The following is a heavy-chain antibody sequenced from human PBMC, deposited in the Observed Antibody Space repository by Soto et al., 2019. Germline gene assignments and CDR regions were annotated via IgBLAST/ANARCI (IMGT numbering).Heavy chain of an antibody. J-gene: IGHJ4*01. V-gene: IGHV5-51*01. CDR1: GYSFTTYW. CDR2: IYPGDSDT. CDR3: ARHSTSAPKDY. Sequence: GESLKISCKGSGYSFTTYWIAWVRQMPGKGLEWVGIIYPGDSDTRYSPSFEGHVTISVDKPIRTAFLQWNSLKASDNAIYYCARHSTSAPKDYWGQGTLVTVSS. D-gene: IGHD3-10*01.